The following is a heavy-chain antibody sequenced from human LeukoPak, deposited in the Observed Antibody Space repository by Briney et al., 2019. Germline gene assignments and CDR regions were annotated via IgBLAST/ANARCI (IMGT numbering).Heavy chain of an antibody. V-gene: IGHV1-46*01. Sequence: GASVKVSCKASGYAFTSYYMHWVRQAPGQGLEWMGIINPSGGSTSYAQKFQGRVTMTRDMSTSTVYMELSSLRSEDTAVYYCARSLGYCSSTSCYIFAFDIWGQGTMVTVSS. CDR2: INPSGGST. D-gene: IGHD2-2*02. J-gene: IGHJ3*02. CDR1: GYAFTSYY. CDR3: ARSLGYCSSTSCYIFAFDI.